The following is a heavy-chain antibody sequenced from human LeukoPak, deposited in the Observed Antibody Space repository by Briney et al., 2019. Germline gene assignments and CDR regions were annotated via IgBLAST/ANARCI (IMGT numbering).Heavy chain of an antibody. D-gene: IGHD2-2*01. J-gene: IGHJ4*02. CDR1: GFTFSHYS. Sequence: GGSLRLSCVASGFTFSHYSMNWVRQAPGKGLEWVSAISGSGGSTYYADSVKGRFTISRDNSKNTLYLQMNSLRAEDTAVYYCAKEPDIVVVPAAITYWGQGTLVTVSS. CDR2: ISGSGGST. V-gene: IGHV3-23*01. CDR3: AKEPDIVVVPAAITY.